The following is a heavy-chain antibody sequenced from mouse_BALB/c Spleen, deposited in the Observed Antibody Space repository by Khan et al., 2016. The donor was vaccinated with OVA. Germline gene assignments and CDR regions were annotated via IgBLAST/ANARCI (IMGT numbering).Heavy chain of an antibody. D-gene: IGHD2-10*02. V-gene: IGHV2-6-4*01. Sequence: VQLQESGPGLVAPSQSLSITCTVSGFSLSRYSVHWVRQPPGKGLEWLGMIWSGGSTDYNSALKSRLSIRKDNSKSQVFLKMNSLQTDDTAMYYCARKKYGNYVSMDYWGQGTSVTVSS. CDR1: GFSLSRYS. CDR2: IWSGGST. J-gene: IGHJ4*01. CDR3: ARKKYGNYVSMDY.